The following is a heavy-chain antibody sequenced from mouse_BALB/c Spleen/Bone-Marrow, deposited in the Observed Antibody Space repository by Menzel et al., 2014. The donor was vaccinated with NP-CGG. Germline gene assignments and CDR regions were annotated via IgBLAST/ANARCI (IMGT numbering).Heavy chain of an antibody. V-gene: IGHV1-26*01. J-gene: IGHJ2*01. D-gene: IGHD2-1*01. CDR1: GYTFTEYT. Sequence: EVKVVESGPELVKPGASVKISCKTSGYTFTEYTMHWVKQSHGESLEWIGGINPNNGVTSYNQKFKGKATLTVDKSSSTAYMELRSLTSEDSAVYYCAREGDGNYLYYFDYWGQGTTLTVSS. CDR2: INPNNGVT. CDR3: AREGDGNYLYYFDY.